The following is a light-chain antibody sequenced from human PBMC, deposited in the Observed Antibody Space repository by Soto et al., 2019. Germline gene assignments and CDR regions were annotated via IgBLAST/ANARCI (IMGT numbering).Light chain of an antibody. Sequence: EIVMTQSPATLSVSPGERATLSCRASQSISSNLAWYQQKPGQAPRLLMFRTSSRDTGFPARFSGSGSGTEFNLTISSLQSEDFVVYYCQQYNNWPRATFGGGTKVEIK. CDR3: QQYNNWPRAT. J-gene: IGKJ4*02. CDR2: RTS. CDR1: QSISSN. V-gene: IGKV3-15*01.